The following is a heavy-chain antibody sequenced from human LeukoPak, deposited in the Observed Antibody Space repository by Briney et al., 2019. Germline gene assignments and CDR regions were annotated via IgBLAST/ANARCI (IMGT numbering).Heavy chain of an antibody. CDR2: INHSGST. Sequence: SETLSLTCTVSGGSISSYYWSWIRQPPGKGLEWTGEINHSGSTNYNPSLKSRVTISVDTSKNQFSLKLSSVTAADTAVYYCARFFYGSGSLDYWGQGTLVTVSS. CDR1: GGSISSYY. CDR3: ARFFYGSGSLDY. J-gene: IGHJ4*02. V-gene: IGHV4-34*01. D-gene: IGHD3-10*01.